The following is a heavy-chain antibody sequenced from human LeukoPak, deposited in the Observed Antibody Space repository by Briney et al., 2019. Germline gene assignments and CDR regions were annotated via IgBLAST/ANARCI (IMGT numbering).Heavy chain of an antibody. V-gene: IGHV1-2*02. CDR1: GYTFTGYY. Sequence: ASVKVSCKASGYTFTGYYMHWVRQAPGRGLEWMGWINPNSGDTNYAQKFQDRVTMTRDTSISTAYMELSRLRSDDTAVYYCARDGGLDYWGQGTLVTVSS. CDR2: INPNSGDT. D-gene: IGHD3-16*01. CDR3: ARDGGLDY. J-gene: IGHJ4*02.